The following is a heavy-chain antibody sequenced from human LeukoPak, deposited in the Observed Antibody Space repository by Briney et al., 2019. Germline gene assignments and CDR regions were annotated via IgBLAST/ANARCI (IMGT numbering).Heavy chain of an antibody. CDR1: GYSISSGYY. Sequence: SETLSLTCTVSGYSISSGYYWGWIRQPPGKGLEWIGSIYHSGSTYYNPSLKSRVTISVDTSKNQFSLKLSSVTAADTAVYYCASVGLAAVDYWGQGTLVTVSS. V-gene: IGHV4-38-2*02. D-gene: IGHD6-13*01. CDR3: ASVGLAAVDY. J-gene: IGHJ4*02. CDR2: IYHSGST.